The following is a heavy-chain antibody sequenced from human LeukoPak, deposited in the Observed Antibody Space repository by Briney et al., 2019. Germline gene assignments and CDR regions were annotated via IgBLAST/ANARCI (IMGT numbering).Heavy chain of an antibody. Sequence: GGSLRLSCAASGFSFSNYAMQWVRQAPGKGLEYVSAITSNGINAYYANSVKGRFTISRDNSKNTLYLQMGSQRTEDMAVYFRARARWWSSGWYIDYWGQASLVTVSS. V-gene: IGHV3-64*01. CDR3: ARARWWSSGWYIDY. CDR2: ITSNGINA. D-gene: IGHD6-19*01. J-gene: IGHJ4*02. CDR1: GFSFSNYA.